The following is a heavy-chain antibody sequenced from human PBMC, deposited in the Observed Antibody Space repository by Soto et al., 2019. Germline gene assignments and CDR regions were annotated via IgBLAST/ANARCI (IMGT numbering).Heavy chain of an antibody. Sequence: SGGSLRLSCAASGFTFSSYGMHWVRQAPGKGLEWVAVIWYDGSNKYYADSVKGRFTISRDNSKNTLYLQMNSLRAEDTAVYYCARDSSYDSSFYYYYGMDVWGQGTTVTVSS. D-gene: IGHD3-22*01. J-gene: IGHJ6*02. V-gene: IGHV3-33*01. CDR3: ARDSSYDSSFYYYYGMDV. CDR2: IWYDGSNK. CDR1: GFTFSSYG.